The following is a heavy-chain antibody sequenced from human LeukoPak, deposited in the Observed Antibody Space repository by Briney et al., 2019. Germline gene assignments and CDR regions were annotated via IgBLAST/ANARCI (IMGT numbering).Heavy chain of an antibody. CDR2: ISHDGRRK. J-gene: IGHJ5*02. CDR1: GFTFDTYS. D-gene: IGHD5-12*01. Sequence: GGSLRLSCAASGFTFDTYSFHWVRQAPGGGLDWVALISHDGRRKYYGDAVKGRFTISRDDSKNTLSLQMSSLRTGDSSVYYCARDPSFSRGFNFVLSSWGQGTLVTVSS. CDR3: ARDPSFSRGFNFVLSS. V-gene: IGHV3-30*04.